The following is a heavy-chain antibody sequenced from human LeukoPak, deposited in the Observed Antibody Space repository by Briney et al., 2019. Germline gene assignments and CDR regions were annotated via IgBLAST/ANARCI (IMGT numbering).Heavy chain of an antibody. CDR3: ARVTGVTFDY. V-gene: IGHV3-30-3*01. Sequence: GGSLRLSCAASGFTVSSNYMSWVRQAPGKGLEWVAVISYDGSNKYYADSVKGRFTISRDNSKNTLYLQMNSLRAEDTAVYYCARVTGVTFDYWGQGTLVTVSS. CDR1: GFTVSSNY. D-gene: IGHD3-10*01. CDR2: ISYDGSNK. J-gene: IGHJ4*02.